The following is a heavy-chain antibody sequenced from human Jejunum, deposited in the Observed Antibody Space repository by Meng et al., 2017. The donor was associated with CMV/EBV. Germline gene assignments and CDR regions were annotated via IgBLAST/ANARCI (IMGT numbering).Heavy chain of an antibody. D-gene: IGHD3-22*01. CDR2: INPSSGST. Sequence: MHWVRQAPGQGLEWMGIINPSSGSTTYARKFQGRVTMTRDPSTSTFYMELSSLTSEDTAVYFCSRGPYYYESSGYYGGQSNWFDPWGQGTQVTSPQ. J-gene: IGHJ5*02. CDR3: SRGPYYYESSGYYGGQSNWFDP. V-gene: IGHV1-46*01.